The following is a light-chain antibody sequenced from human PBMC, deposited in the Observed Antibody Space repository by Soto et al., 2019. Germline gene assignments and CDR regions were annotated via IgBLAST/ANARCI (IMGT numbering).Light chain of an antibody. Sequence: QPALTQPASVSGSPGQSITISCTGTSSDVGGYNYVSWYQQHPGKAPKLMIYEVSNRPSGVSNRFSGSKSGNTASLTISGLQAEDEADYYCGSYTSSSTLVVFGTGTKVTVL. J-gene: IGLJ1*01. CDR2: EVS. CDR1: SSDVGGYNY. CDR3: GSYTSSSTLVV. V-gene: IGLV2-14*01.